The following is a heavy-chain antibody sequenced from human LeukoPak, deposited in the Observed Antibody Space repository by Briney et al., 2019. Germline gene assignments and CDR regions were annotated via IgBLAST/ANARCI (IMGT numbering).Heavy chain of an antibody. CDR2: IRYDGSNK. Sequence: GGSLRLSCAAFGFTFSSYGMHWVRQAPGKGLEWVAFIRYDGSNKYYADSVKGRFTISRDNSKNTLYLQMNSLRAEDTAVYYCAKDLRSGDYYAYFYYYYMDVWGKGTTVTVSS. V-gene: IGHV3-30*02. D-gene: IGHD3-22*01. CDR1: GFTFSSYG. J-gene: IGHJ6*03. CDR3: AKDLRSGDYYAYFYYYYMDV.